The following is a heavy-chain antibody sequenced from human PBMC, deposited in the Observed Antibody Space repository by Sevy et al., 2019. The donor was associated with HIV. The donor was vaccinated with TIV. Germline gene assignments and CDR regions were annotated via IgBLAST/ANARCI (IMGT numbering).Heavy chain of an antibody. Sequence: SETLSLTCAVSGGSISSSNWWSWVRQPPGKGLEWIGEIYHSGSTNYNPSLKSRVTISVDKSKNQFFLKLSSVTAADTAVYYCARDPRSSSLNILTGAYNWFDPWGQGTLVTVSS. J-gene: IGHJ5*02. D-gene: IGHD3-9*01. CDR1: GGSISSSNW. CDR3: ARDPRSSSLNILTGAYNWFDP. V-gene: IGHV4-4*02. CDR2: IYHSGST.